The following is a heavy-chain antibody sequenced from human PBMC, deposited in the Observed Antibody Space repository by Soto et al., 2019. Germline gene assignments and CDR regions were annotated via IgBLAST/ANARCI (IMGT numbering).Heavy chain of an antibody. D-gene: IGHD6-13*01. J-gene: IGHJ6*02. V-gene: IGHV6-1*01. CDR1: GDSVSSNSAA. CDR3: ARGYSSLTGYYYYGIDV. CDR2: TYYRSKWYN. Sequence: SQTLSLTCAISGDSVSSNSAAWNWIRQSPSRGLEWLGRTYYRSKWYNDYAVSVKSRITINPDTSKNQFSLQRNSVTPEDTAVYYCARGYSSLTGYYYYGIDVSGQGTTVTVSS.